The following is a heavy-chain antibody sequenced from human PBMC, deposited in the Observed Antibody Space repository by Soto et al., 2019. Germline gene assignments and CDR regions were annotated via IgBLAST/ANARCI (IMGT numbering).Heavy chain of an antibody. J-gene: IGHJ5*02. CDR1: GGSFSGYY. CDR3: ARLSRRVGYCSSTSCYTTPRGTYNWFDP. D-gene: IGHD2-2*02. CDR2: INHSGST. V-gene: IGHV4-34*01. Sequence: QVQLQQWGAGLLKPSETLSLTCAVYGGSFSGYYWSWIRQPPGKGLEWIGEINHSGSTNYNPSLNSRVTISVDTSKNQFSLKLSSVAAADTAVYYCARLSRRVGYCSSTSCYTTPRGTYNWFDPWGQGTLVTVSS.